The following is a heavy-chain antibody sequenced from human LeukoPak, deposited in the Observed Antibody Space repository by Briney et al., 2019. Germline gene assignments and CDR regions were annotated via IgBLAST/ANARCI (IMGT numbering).Heavy chain of an antibody. Sequence: SETLSLTCTVSGGSISSYYWSWIRQPAGKGLEWIGRIYTSGSTNYNPSLKSRVTMSVDTSKNQFSLKLCSVTAADTAVYYCARDRSSRGSYSILDAFDIWGQGTMVTVSS. CDR1: GGSISSYY. CDR2: IYTSGST. J-gene: IGHJ3*02. D-gene: IGHD1-26*01. CDR3: ARDRSSRGSYSILDAFDI. V-gene: IGHV4-4*07.